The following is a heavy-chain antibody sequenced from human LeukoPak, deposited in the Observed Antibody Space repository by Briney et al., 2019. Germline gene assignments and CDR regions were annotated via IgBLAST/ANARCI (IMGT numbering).Heavy chain of an antibody. CDR1: GFTFSSYE. J-gene: IGHJ6*03. CDR3: AKWTPIYGGSGLSLYYYMDV. CDR2: ISSSSSV. Sequence: GGSLRLSCAASGFTFSSYEMNWVRQAPGKGLEWVSKISSSSSVYYADSVKGRFTISRDNAKNSLYLQMNSLRAEDTAVYYCAKWTPIYGGSGLSLYYYMDVWGKGTMVIVSS. D-gene: IGHD3-16*01. V-gene: IGHV3-48*03.